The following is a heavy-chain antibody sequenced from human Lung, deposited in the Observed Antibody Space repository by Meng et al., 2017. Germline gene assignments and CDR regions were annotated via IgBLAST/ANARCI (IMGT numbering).Heavy chain of an antibody. CDR2: INHSGST. V-gene: IGHV4-34*01. J-gene: IGHJ4*02. CDR3: ARGPTTMAHDFDY. CDR1: GGSVSDYC. Sequence: QVQLQQWGAGLLKPSETLSLTCVVSGGSVSDYCWSWIRQPPGKGLEWIGEINHSGSTNYNPSLESRATISVDTSQNNLSLKLSAVTAADSAVYYCARGPTTMAHDFDYWGQGTLVTVSS. D-gene: IGHD4-11*01.